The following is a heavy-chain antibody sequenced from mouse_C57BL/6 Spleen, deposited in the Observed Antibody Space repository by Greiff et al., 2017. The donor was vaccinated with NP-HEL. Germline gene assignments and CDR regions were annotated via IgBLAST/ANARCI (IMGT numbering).Heavy chain of an antibody. Sequence: VQLQQSGPELVKPGASVKISCKASGYAFSSSWMNWVKQRPGKGLEWIGRIYPGDGDTNYNGKFKGKATLTADKSSSTAYMQLSSLTSEDSAVYFCARPYYDGSSYYAMDYWGQGTSVTVSS. CDR1: GYAFSSSW. D-gene: IGHD1-1*01. CDR3: ARPYYDGSSYYAMDY. V-gene: IGHV1-82*01. J-gene: IGHJ4*01. CDR2: IYPGDGDT.